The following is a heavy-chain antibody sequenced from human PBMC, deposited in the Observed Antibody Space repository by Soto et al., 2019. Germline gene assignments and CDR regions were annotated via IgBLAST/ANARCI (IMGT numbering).Heavy chain of an antibody. CDR1: GYTFTGYY. J-gene: IGHJ6*02. D-gene: IGHD1-20*01. CDR2: INPNSGGT. CDR3: ARDRAELHLTAFCYSYGTAV. V-gene: IGHV1-2*02. Sequence: ASVKVSCKASGYTFTGYYMHWVRQAPGQGLEWMGWINPNSGGTNYAQKFQGRVTMTRDTSISTAYMELSRLRSDDTAVYYCARDRAELHLTAFCYSYGTAVRGQVATVAV.